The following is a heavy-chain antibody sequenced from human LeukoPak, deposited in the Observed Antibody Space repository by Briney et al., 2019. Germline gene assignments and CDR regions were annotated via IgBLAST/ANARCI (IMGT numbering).Heavy chain of an antibody. V-gene: IGHV3-23*01. CDR2: ISGSGGST. CDR1: GFTISSYA. J-gene: IGHJ4*02. Sequence: ETLSLTCAVSGFTISSYARSWVRQAPGKGLEWVSAISGSGGSTYYADSVKGRFTISRDYAKNTLYPQMNSLRAEDTAVYYCSKDSHLWFGESYFEYWGQGTLVTVAS. CDR3: SKDSHLWFGESYFEY. D-gene: IGHD3-10*01.